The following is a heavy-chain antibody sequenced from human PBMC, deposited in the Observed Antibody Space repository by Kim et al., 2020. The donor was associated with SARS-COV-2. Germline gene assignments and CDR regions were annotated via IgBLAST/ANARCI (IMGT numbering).Heavy chain of an antibody. V-gene: IGHV3-48*03. D-gene: IGHD4-4*01. CDR3: ARGPNYSPFDY. J-gene: IGHJ4*02. Sequence: NSADSVRGRLTISRDNDKTSLYLQMNSLRAEDTAVYYCARGPNYSPFDYWGQGTLVTVSS.